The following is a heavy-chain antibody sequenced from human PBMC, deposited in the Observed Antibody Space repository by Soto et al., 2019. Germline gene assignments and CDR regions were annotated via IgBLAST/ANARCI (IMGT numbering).Heavy chain of an antibody. J-gene: IGHJ6*02. Sequence: LSLTCAVYGGSFSAYYWSWIRQPPGKGLEWIGEINHSGSTNYNPSLKSRVTISVDTSRNQFSLKLSSVTAADTAVYYCARSRYHHYYLRYYSGMDVWGQGTTVTVSS. CDR2: INHSGST. V-gene: IGHV4-34*01. CDR1: GGSFSAYY. D-gene: IGHD3-10*01. CDR3: ARSRYHHYYLRYYSGMDV.